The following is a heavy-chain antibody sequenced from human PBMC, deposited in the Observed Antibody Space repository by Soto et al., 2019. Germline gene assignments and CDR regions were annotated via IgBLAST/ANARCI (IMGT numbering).Heavy chain of an antibody. CDR3: ARVPSPAGASGPDVGYCSGGSCLENQY. J-gene: IGHJ4*02. CDR2: IWYDGSNK. CDR1: GFTFSGYG. V-gene: IGHV3-33*01. D-gene: IGHD2-15*01. Sequence: GGSLRLSCAASGFTFSGYGMHWVRQAPGKGLEWVAVIWYDGSNKYYADSVKGRFTISRDNSKNTLYLQMNSLRAEDTAVYYCARVPSPAGASGPDVGYCSGGSCLENQYWGQGTLVTVSS.